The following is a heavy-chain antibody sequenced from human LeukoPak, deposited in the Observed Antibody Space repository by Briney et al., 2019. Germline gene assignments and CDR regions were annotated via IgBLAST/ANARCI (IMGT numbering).Heavy chain of an antibody. D-gene: IGHD6-13*01. CDR1: EFTVSSNY. V-gene: IGHV3-64D*09. CDR2: ISSNGGST. Sequence: PGGSLRLSCAASEFTVSSNYMNWVRQAPGKGLEFVSGISSNGGSTYYADSLKGRFTISRDNSKNTLYLQMTTLRPEDTAVYYCVRAGIRAASYYFDYWGQGTLVTVSS. J-gene: IGHJ4*02. CDR3: VRAGIRAASYYFDY.